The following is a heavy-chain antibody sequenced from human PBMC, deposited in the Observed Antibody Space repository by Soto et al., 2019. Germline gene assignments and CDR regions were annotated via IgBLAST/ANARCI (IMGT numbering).Heavy chain of an antibody. CDR2: IYYSGST. CDR1: GGAVSSGSYY. Sequence: QVQLQESGPGLVKPSETLSLTCTVSGGAVSSGSYYWRWIRQPPGNGLEWIGYIYYSGSTNYNPSLKSRVTISVDTSKNQFALKLSSVTAADTAGYYCARGPRRYFDLCGRGTLVTVSS. J-gene: IGHJ2*01. CDR3: ARGPRRYFDL. V-gene: IGHV4-61*01.